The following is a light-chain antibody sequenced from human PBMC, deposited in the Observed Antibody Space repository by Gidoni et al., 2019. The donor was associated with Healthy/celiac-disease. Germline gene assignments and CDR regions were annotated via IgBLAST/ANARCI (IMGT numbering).Light chain of an antibody. Sequence: SVLTQPPSASVPPGQRVTISCSGSRSNIGSNYVYWYQQLPGTAPKLLIYRNNQRPSGVPDRFAGAKSGTSASLAISGLRSEDEADYYCAAWDDSLSGVVFGGGTKLTVL. CDR2: RNN. J-gene: IGLJ2*01. CDR3: AAWDDSLSGVV. V-gene: IGLV1-47*01. CDR1: RSNIGSNY.